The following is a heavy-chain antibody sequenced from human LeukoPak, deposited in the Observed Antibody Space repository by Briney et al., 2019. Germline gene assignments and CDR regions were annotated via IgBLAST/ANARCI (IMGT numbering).Heavy chain of an antibody. CDR2: ISSSGGST. CDR1: GFTFSIYA. D-gene: IGHD3-3*01. Sequence: PGGSLRLSCAASGFTFSIYAMSWVRQAQGKGVGWVSHISSSGGSTYYAASVKGRLTISRKNPKNPLYLKINSLRAEDTAVYYCGKRFTHNDYWGQGTLVTVSS. J-gene: IGHJ4*02. CDR3: GKRFTHNDY. V-gene: IGHV3-23*01.